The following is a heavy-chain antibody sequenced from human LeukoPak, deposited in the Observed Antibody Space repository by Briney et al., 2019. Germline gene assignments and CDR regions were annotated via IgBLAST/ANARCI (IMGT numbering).Heavy chain of an antibody. J-gene: IGHJ4*02. CDR3: AKDCGRTDGSYSDC. Sequence: GGSLRLSCAASGFTFSSYGMHWVRQAPGKGLEWVAVISYDGSNKYYADSVKGRFTISRDNSKNTLYLQMNSLRAEDTAVYYCAKDCGRTDGSYSDCWGQGTLVTVSS. V-gene: IGHV3-30*18. CDR1: GFTFSSYG. D-gene: IGHD3-10*01. CDR2: ISYDGSNK.